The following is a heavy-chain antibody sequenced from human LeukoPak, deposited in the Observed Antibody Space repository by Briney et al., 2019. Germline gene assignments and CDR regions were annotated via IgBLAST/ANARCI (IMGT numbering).Heavy chain of an antibody. CDR2: ISSGSSYI. CDR1: GFTFSSYS. Sequence: GGSLRLSCAASGFTFSSYSMNWVRQAPGKGLEWVSSISSGSSYIYYADSVKGRFTISRDNAKNSLYLQMNSLRAEDTAVYYCARGLYGRVAANWFDPWGQGTLVTVSS. V-gene: IGHV3-21*01. J-gene: IGHJ5*02. D-gene: IGHD4-17*01. CDR3: ARGLYGRVAANWFDP.